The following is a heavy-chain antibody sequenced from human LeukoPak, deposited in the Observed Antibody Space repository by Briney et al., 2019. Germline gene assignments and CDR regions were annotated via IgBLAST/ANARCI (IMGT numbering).Heavy chain of an antibody. Sequence: PGGSLRLSCAASGFTFSSYAMSWVRQAPGKGLEWVSGIGGSGGGTYYADSVKGRFTISRDNSKNTLYLQMNSLRAEDTAVYYCAKGSYSGSYAYFDYWGQGTLVTVSS. CDR1: GFTFSSYA. CDR2: IGGSGGGT. CDR3: AKGSYSGSYAYFDY. D-gene: IGHD1-26*01. J-gene: IGHJ4*02. V-gene: IGHV3-23*01.